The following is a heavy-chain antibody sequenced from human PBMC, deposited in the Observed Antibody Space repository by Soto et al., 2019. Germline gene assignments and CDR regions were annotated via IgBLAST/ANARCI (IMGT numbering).Heavy chain of an antibody. D-gene: IGHD6-13*01. CDR3: ANPPLTAAVFDY. CDR1: GFTFSNYA. CDR2: ITGSGGGT. V-gene: IGHV3-23*01. J-gene: IGHJ4*02. Sequence: EVQLLESGGGLVQPGGSLRLSCAASGFTFSNYAMTWVRQAPGKGLEWVSVITGSGGGTYFVDSVKGRFTISRDNSKNTVYLQMNSLRAEDTAVYYCANPPLTAAVFDYWGQEPLVTVSS.